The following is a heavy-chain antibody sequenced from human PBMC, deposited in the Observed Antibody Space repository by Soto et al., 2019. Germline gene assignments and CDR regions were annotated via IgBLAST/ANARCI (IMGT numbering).Heavy chain of an antibody. Sequence: QLQLQESGPGLVQPSETLSLTCTVSGDSISSNSYYWGWIRQPPGKGLEWIGNIYYSGSTYSNPCLKSRVTISVDTSKNRFSLKLTSVTAADTAVYYCARRYGDYNFDSWGQGTLVTVSS. J-gene: IGHJ4*02. D-gene: IGHD4-17*01. CDR1: GDSISSNSYY. V-gene: IGHV4-39*01. CDR3: ARRYGDYNFDS. CDR2: IYYSGST.